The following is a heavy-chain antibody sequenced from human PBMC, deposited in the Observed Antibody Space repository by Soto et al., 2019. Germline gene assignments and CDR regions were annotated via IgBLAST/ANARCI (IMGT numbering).Heavy chain of an antibody. V-gene: IGHV4-34*01. CDR3: ASSGYSSGWYMG. D-gene: IGHD6-19*01. J-gene: IGHJ4*02. CDR2: INHSGST. CDR1: SGSFSDYY. Sequence: SETLSLTCAVYSGSFSDYYWSWIRQPPGKGLEWIGEINHSGSTNYNPSLKSRVTISVDTSRNQFSLMLSSVTAADTAVYYCASSGYSSGWYMGWGQGTLVTVSS.